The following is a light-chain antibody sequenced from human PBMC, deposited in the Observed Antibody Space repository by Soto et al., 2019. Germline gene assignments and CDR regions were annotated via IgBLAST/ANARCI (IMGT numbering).Light chain of an antibody. Sequence: QSVLTQPASVSGSPGQTITISCTGTSSDIGGYNAVSWYQHHPGKAPKLIIFEVDNRPSGVSDRFSGSKSGNTASLIISGLQAADEADYYCASYTSISSLGVFGTGTKVTVL. CDR3: ASYTSISSLGV. V-gene: IGLV2-14*01. J-gene: IGLJ1*01. CDR2: EVD. CDR1: SSDIGGYNA.